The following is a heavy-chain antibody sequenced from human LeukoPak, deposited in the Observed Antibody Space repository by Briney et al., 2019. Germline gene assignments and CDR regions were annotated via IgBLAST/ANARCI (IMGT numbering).Heavy chain of an antibody. Sequence: GGSLRLSCAASGFTFSSHWMHRLRQAPGKGLVWVSDIKGDGTYRTHADSVRGRFTISRDNAKNTLYLQMNSLRVEDTAVYYCARGAIAAAGIDYWGQGSLVTVSS. CDR1: GFTFSSHW. V-gene: IGHV3-74*01. J-gene: IGHJ4*02. D-gene: IGHD6-13*01. CDR2: IKGDGTYR. CDR3: ARGAIAAAGIDY.